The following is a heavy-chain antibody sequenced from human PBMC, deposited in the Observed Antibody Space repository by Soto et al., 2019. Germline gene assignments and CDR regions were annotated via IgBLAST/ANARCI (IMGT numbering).Heavy chain of an antibody. D-gene: IGHD3-10*01. CDR1: GYTFTTYG. V-gene: IGHV1-18*01. J-gene: IGHJ4*02. CDR2: ISTYNGNT. Sequence: QVQLVQSGVEVKKPGASVKVSCKASGYTFTTYGISWLRQAPGQGPEWMGWISTYNGNTQLAQKFQGRVTMTTDTSTNTAYMELRSLTSDDTAVYYRARDWSAEVLPDYWGQGTLVTVSS. CDR3: ARDWSAEVLPDY.